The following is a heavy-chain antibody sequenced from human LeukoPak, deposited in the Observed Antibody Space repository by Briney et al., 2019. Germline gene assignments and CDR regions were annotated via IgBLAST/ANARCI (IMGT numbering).Heavy chain of an antibody. CDR2: ISYDGSNK. J-gene: IGHJ4*02. V-gene: IGHV3-30*18. Sequence: GRSLRLSCAASGFTFSSYGMHWVRQAPGKGLEWVAVISYDGSNKYYADSVKGRFTISRDNSKNTLYLQMNSLRAEDTAVYYCAKVPVYSSSWYYFDYWGQGTLVTVSS. D-gene: IGHD6-13*01. CDR3: AKVPVYSSSWYYFDY. CDR1: GFTFSSYG.